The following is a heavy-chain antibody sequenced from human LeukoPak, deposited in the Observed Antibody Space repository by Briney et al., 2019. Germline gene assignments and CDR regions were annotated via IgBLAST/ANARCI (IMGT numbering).Heavy chain of an antibody. CDR3: ARYVGVDTAMASRDNYYYYYGMDV. V-gene: IGHV1-69*04. J-gene: IGHJ6*02. CDR2: IIPILGIA. D-gene: IGHD5-18*01. CDR1: GGTLSSYA. Sequence: SVKVSCKASGGTLSSYAISWVRQAPGQGLEWMGRIIPILGIANYAQKFQGRVTITADKSTSTAYMELSSLRSEDTAVYYCARYVGVDTAMASRDNYYYYYGMDVWGQGTTVTVSS.